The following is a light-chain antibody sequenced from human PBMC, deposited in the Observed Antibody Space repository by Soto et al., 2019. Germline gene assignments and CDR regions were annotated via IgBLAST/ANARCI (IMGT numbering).Light chain of an antibody. Sequence: TQSPATLSXXXXERATLSCTAXHYXXXNVAWFQQRPGQAPRLLIYRASARATGTPARFSGSGSGTEFTLTITSLQSEDFAVYYCQQYHNLWTFGQGTEVEIK. CDR3: QQYHNLWT. V-gene: IGKV3-15*01. CDR1: HYXXXN. CDR2: RAS. J-gene: IGKJ1*01.